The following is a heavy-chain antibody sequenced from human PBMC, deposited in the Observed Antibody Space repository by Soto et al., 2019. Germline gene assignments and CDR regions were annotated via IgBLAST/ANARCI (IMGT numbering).Heavy chain of an antibody. V-gene: IGHV1-69*01. CDR1: GGTFSNYV. Sequence: QVQLVQSGAEVKRPGSSMKVSCKAPGGTFSNYVISWVRQAPGQGLEWVGGIIPIFGTTSYAQKFQGRVTITADESTTTAYMELSSLRSGDTAVYFCARLRTFYSPFEDWGQGTLVTVSS. J-gene: IGHJ4*02. CDR2: IIPIFGTT. D-gene: IGHD3-3*02. CDR3: ARLRTFYSPFED.